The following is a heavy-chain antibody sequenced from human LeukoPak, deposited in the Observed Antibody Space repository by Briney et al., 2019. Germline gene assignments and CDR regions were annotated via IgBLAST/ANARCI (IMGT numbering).Heavy chain of an antibody. Sequence: ASVKVSCNASGYSFTSYAMHWVRQAPGQGLEWMGWINAGNGNTKYSQKFQGRVTITRDTSASTAYMELSSLRSEDTAVYYCASRGLLWFGEPNAEYFQHWGQGTLVTVSS. J-gene: IGHJ1*01. V-gene: IGHV1-3*01. CDR3: ASRGLLWFGEPNAEYFQH. D-gene: IGHD3-10*01. CDR1: GYSFTSYA. CDR2: INAGNGNT.